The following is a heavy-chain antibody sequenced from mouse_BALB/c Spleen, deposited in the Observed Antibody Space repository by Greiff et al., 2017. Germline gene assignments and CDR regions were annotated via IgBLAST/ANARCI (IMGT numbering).Heavy chain of an antibody. CDR3: TKSRNYRGLYYAMDY. V-gene: IGHV1-5*01. CDR1: GYTFTSYW. D-gene: IGHD2-1*01. J-gene: IGHJ4*01. CDR2: IYPGNSDT. Sequence: VQLQQSGTVLARPGASVKMSCKASGYTFTSYWMHWVKQRPGQGLEWIGAIYPGNSDTSYNQKFKGKAKLTAVTSTSTAYMELSSLTNEDSAVYYCTKSRNYRGLYYAMDYWGQGTSVTVSS.